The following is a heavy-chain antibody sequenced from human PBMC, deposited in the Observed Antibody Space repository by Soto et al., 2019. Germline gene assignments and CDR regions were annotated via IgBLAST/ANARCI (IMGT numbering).Heavy chain of an antibody. CDR1: GYTFTNYG. CDR2: ISPYSGKT. CDR3: TGDRLTVTTSLIFDF. Sequence: QVQLVQSGAEVKKPGASVKVSCKASGYTFTNYGIAWVRQAPGQGLEWMGWISPYSGKTDYRKNLQGRVNMTADTSTTTAYMALRSRSADDTAVYYCTGDRLTVTTSLIFDFWGQGTLVTVSS. D-gene: IGHD2-21*02. J-gene: IGHJ4*02. V-gene: IGHV1-18*01.